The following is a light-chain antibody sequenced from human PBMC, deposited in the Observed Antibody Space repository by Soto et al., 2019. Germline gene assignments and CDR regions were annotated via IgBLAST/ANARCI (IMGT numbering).Light chain of an antibody. CDR2: DAS. CDR1: EDINNS. Sequence: DLQMTQSPSSLSASVGDRVTITCQASEDINNSLNWYQQKPGKAPKLLIYDASNLEPGVPSRFSGSGSGTDFTFTITRLQPEDIATYYCQQYDYRRTFGQGTKVEIK. V-gene: IGKV1-33*01. J-gene: IGKJ2*01. CDR3: QQYDYRRT.